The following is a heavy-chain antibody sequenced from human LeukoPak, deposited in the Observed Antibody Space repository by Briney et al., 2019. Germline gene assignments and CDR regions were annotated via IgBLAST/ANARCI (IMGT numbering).Heavy chain of an antibody. V-gene: IGHV1-18*01. CDR3: ARGGVDIVNGLRYAFDI. D-gene: IGHD3-9*01. J-gene: IGHJ3*02. CDR2: TSPYDGNA. CDR1: VYTFTTYV. Sequence: GASVKVSCTAFVYTFTTYVLSSVRHAPGQGLEFMGRTSPYDGNAKYAQNFQGRVTMTTDTSTSTVYMELRSLRSDDTAVYYCARGGVDIVNGLRYAFDIWGQGTMVTVSS.